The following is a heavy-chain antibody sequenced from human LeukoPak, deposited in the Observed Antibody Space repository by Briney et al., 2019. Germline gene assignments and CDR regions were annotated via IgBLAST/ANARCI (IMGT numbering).Heavy chain of an antibody. D-gene: IGHD6-13*01. Sequence: SETLSLTCTVSGGSISSYYWSWIRQPPGKGLEWIGYIYYSGSTNYNPSLKSRVTISVDTSKNQFSLKLSSVTAADTAVYYCARRRYSSSWYFHYYYYMDVWGKGTTVTISS. CDR1: GGSISSYY. V-gene: IGHV4-59*12. J-gene: IGHJ6*03. CDR3: ARRRYSSSWYFHYYYYMDV. CDR2: IYYSGST.